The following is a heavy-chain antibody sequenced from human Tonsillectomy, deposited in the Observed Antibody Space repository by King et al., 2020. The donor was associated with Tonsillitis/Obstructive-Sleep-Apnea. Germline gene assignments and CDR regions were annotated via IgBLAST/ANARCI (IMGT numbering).Heavy chain of an antibody. J-gene: IGHJ6*03. V-gene: IGHV4-34*01. CDR1: GRSFSGSY. CDR2: INHSGST. CDR3: ARGIMLFGIEAIYFSYYMDV. Sequence: VQLQQWGAGPLKPSETLSLTCTVYGRSFSGSYWTWIRQPPGKGLEWIGEINHSGSTNYNPSLKSRVTIAVDTSKSQFSLRLSSVTAADTAVYYCARGIMLFGIEAIYFSYYMDVWGKGTTVTVSS. D-gene: IGHD3/OR15-3a*01.